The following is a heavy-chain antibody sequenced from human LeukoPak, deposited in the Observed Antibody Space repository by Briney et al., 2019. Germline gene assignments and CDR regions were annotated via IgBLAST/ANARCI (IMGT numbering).Heavy chain of an antibody. D-gene: IGHD6-19*01. Sequence: PGGSLRLSCAASGFTFSSYAMSWVRQAPGKGLEWVSGITGSGDNTYYTESVKGRFTISRDNSKNTLYLEMNSLRAEDTAIYYCAKYLAGGWYYIDCWGQGTLVTVSS. CDR2: ITGSGDNT. V-gene: IGHV3-23*01. CDR1: GFTFSSYA. CDR3: AKYLAGGWYYIDC. J-gene: IGHJ4*02.